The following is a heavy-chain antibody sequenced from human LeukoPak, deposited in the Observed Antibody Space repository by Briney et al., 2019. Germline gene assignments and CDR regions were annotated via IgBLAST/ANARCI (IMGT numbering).Heavy chain of an antibody. V-gene: IGHV4-59*12. CDR1: GGSISGYY. J-gene: IGHJ2*01. D-gene: IGHD5-12*01. CDR2: IYHSGFT. CDR3: ARDQPCSRYDGGCDQWYFDL. Sequence: SETLSLTCTVSGGSISGYYWSWLRQPPGKGLEWIGYIYHSGFTDYNPSLRSRVTISVDTSRNQSSLKLTSATASDTAVHYCARDQPCSRYDGGCDQWYFDLWGRGTLVTVSS.